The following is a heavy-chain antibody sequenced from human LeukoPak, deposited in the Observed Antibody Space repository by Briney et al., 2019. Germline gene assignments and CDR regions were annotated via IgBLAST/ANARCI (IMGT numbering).Heavy chain of an antibody. Sequence: SETLSLTCTVSGGSISSYYWSWIRQPPGKGLEWIGYIYYSGSTNYNPSLKSRVTISVDTSKNQFSLKLSSVTAADTAVYYCAASPPIAGATCWYDPWGQGTLVTVSS. CDR3: AASPPIAGATCWYDP. V-gene: IGHV4-59*08. CDR2: IYYSGST. J-gene: IGHJ5*02. CDR1: GGSISSYY. D-gene: IGHD1-26*01.